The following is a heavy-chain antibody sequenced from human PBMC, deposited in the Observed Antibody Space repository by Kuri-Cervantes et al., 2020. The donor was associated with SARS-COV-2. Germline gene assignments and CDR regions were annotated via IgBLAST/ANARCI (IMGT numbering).Heavy chain of an antibody. Sequence: GESLKISCVASGFTFRDYYMSWIRQAPGKGLEWISYISSSDSTTYYADSVKGRFTISRDNAKRTLSLQMNSLRVDDTAVYYCSRDQVSAAGTANYWGQGALVTVSS. J-gene: IGHJ4*02. CDR3: SRDQVSAAGTANY. CDR2: ISSSDSTT. D-gene: IGHD6-13*01. CDR1: GFTFRDYY. V-gene: IGHV3-11*01.